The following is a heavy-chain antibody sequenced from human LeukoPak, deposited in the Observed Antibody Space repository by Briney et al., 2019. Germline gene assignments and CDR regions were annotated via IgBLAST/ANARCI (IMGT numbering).Heavy chain of an antibody. D-gene: IGHD2/OR15-2a*01. CDR1: GFTFSSYA. V-gene: IGHV3-23*01. Sequence: GGSLRLSCAASGFTFSSYAMTWVRQAPGKGLEWVSTISGSGGTTYYADSVQGRLSISRDNSKNTLSLQMNSLRAEDTAVYYCAKPSSIVIVPTALQRSLDYWGQGALVTVSS. CDR2: ISGSGGTT. J-gene: IGHJ4*02. CDR3: AKPSSIVIVPTALQRSLDY.